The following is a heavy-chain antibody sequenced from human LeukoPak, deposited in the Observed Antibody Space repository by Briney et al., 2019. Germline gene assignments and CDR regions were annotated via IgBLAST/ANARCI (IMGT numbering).Heavy chain of an antibody. J-gene: IGHJ6*03. Sequence: SGGSLRLSCAASGFTFRSYAMSWVRQAPGKGLEWVSAMSGSGGDTYYADSVKGRFTISRDNPKNTLYLQMNSLRAEDTAVYYCAKDRPDYYYYYMDVWGKGTTVTVSS. CDR3: AKDRPDYYYYYMDV. V-gene: IGHV3-23*01. CDR1: GFTFRSYA. CDR2: MSGSGGDT.